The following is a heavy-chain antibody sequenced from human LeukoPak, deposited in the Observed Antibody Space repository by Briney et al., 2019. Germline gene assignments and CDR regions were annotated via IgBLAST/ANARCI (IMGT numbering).Heavy chain of an antibody. V-gene: IGHV4-59*01. Sequence: PSETLSLTCTVSGGSISSYYWSWIRQPPGKGREWIGYIYYSGSTNYNPPLKSRVTISVDTSKNQFSLKLSSVTAADTAVYYCASHMEIAVAAFDNWGQGTMVTVSS. CDR2: IYYSGST. D-gene: IGHD6-19*01. CDR3: ASHMEIAVAAFDN. CDR1: GGSISSYY. J-gene: IGHJ3*02.